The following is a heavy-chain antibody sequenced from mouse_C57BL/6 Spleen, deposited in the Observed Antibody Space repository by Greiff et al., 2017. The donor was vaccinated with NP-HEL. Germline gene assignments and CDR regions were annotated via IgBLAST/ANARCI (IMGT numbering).Heavy chain of an antibody. V-gene: IGHV1-82*01. CDR3: ARSEDTYWDY. D-gene: IGHD2-12*01. Sequence: QVQLKQSGPELVKPGASVKISCKASGYAFSSSWMNWVKQRPGKGLEWIGRIYPGDGDTNYNGKFKGKATLTADKSSSTAYMQPSSLTSEDSAVYFCARSEDTYWDYWGQGTTLTVSS. CDR1: GYAFSSSW. J-gene: IGHJ2*01. CDR2: IYPGDGDT.